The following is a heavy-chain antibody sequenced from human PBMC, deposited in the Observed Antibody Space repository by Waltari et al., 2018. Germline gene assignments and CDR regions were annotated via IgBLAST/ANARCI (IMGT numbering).Heavy chain of an antibody. CDR1: GFTFSSYA. J-gene: IGHJ6*02. D-gene: IGHD6-6*01. Sequence: EVQLLESGGGLVQPGGSLRLSCAASGFTFSSYAMSWVRQAPGKGLEWVSAISGSGGSTYYADAVKGRFTISRDKSKKTLYLQMNSLRAEDTAVDYCAKGGEQLVYYGMDVWGQGTTVTVSS. CDR2: ISGSGGST. CDR3: AKGGEQLVYYGMDV. V-gene: IGHV3-23*01.